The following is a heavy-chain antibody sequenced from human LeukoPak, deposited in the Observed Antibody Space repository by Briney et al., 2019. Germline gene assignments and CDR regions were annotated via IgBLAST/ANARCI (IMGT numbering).Heavy chain of an antibody. D-gene: IGHD1-14*01. J-gene: IGHJ4*02. CDR3: ARAGRESPHFDY. CDR1: GGSISSGSYY. Sequence: SETLSHTCTVSGGSISSGSYYWSWIRQPAGKGLEWIGRIYTSGSTNYNPSLKSRVTISVDTSKNQFSLKLSSVTAADTAVYYCARAGRESPHFDYWGQGTLVTVSS. V-gene: IGHV4-61*02. CDR2: IYTSGST.